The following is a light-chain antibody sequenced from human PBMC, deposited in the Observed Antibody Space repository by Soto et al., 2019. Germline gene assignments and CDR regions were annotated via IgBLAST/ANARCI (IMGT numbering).Light chain of an antibody. CDR3: QQYITYPYA. J-gene: IGKJ1*01. CDR2: EAS. V-gene: IGKV1-5*03. Sequence: DIQMTQSPSTLSASVGDRVTITCRASQSTSTWLAWYQQRPGKTPKLLISEASKLESGVPSRFSGSGSGTKFTLTISSLQPDDFETDYCQQYITYPYAFGQGTKVEIK. CDR1: QSTSTW.